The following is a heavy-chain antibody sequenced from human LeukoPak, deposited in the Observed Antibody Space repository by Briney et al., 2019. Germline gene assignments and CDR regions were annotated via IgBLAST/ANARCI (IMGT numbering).Heavy chain of an antibody. V-gene: IGHV1-18*01. CDR1: GYTFTGYG. CDR3: ARDGSIAAQDDAFDI. Sequence: GASVKVSCKASGYTFTGYGISWVRQAPGQGLEWMGWISAYNGNTNYAQKLQGRVTMTTDTSTSTAYMELRSLRSDDTAVYYCARDGSIAAQDDAFDIWGQGTMVTVSS. J-gene: IGHJ3*02. D-gene: IGHD6-6*01. CDR2: ISAYNGNT.